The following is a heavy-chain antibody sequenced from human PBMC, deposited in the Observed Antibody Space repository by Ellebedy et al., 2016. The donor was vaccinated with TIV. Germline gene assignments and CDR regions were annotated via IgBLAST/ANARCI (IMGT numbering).Heavy chain of an antibody. J-gene: IGHJ3*02. CDR2: ITGRGGST. CDR1: GFTFSDHA. Sequence: GESLKISCAASGFTFSDHAMSWVRQHPGKGLEWVPAITGRGGSTYSADSVKGRFTISRDNSKNTLNRQMNRLRAEDTAVYYCSAFFKMWGQGTVVTVSS. V-gene: IGHV3-23*01. D-gene: IGHD6-25*01. CDR3: SAFFKM.